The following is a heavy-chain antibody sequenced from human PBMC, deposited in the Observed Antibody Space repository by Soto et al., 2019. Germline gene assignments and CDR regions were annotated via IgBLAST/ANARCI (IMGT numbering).Heavy chain of an antibody. CDR2: TYYRSKWYN. CDR3: ARATFSWFDP. J-gene: IGHJ5*02. V-gene: IGHV6-1*01. Sequence: PSQTLSLTCAISGDSVSSNSAAWNWIRQSPSRGLEWLGRTYYRSKWYNDYAVSVKSRIAINPDTSRNQFSLQLNYVTPEDTAVYFCARATFSWFDPWGQGTLVTVSS. CDR1: GDSVSSNSAA. D-gene: IGHD3-3*02.